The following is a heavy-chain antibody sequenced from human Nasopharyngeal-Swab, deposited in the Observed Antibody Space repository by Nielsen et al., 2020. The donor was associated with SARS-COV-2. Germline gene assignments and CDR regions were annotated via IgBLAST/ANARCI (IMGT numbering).Heavy chain of an antibody. Sequence: GGSLRLSCAASGFTFSNYWMSWVRQAPGKGLEWVANIKQDGSKKYYVDSVKGRFTISRDNSKNTLYLQMNSLRAEDTAVYYCAKSKDYDYVWGSYADYYYGMDVWGQGTTVTVSS. CDR2: IKQDGSKK. CDR3: AKSKDYDYVWGSYADYYYGMDV. CDR1: GFTFSNYW. J-gene: IGHJ6*02. V-gene: IGHV3-7*01. D-gene: IGHD3-16*01.